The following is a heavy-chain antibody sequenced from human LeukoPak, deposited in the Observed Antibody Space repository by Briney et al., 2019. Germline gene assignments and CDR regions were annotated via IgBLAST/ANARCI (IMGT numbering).Heavy chain of an antibody. CDR3: ARDLYTYYFDY. Sequence: GGSLRLSCAASGFTFSSYWMHWVRQAPGKGLVRVSRINSDGSSTRYADSVKGRFTISRDNAKNTLYLQMNSLRGEDTAVYYCARDLYTYYFDYWGQGTLVTVP. D-gene: IGHD1-14*01. J-gene: IGHJ4*02. CDR2: INSDGSST. CDR1: GFTFSSYW. V-gene: IGHV3-74*01.